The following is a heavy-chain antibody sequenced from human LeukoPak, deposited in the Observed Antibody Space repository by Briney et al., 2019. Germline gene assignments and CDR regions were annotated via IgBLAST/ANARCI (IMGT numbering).Heavy chain of an antibody. Sequence: GGSLRLSCAASGFIFSSAWMTWVRQAPGKGLEWVGHIKNKTNGGTTDYAAPVKGRFIISRDDSKNTLYLQMNRLRTEDTAVYYCARGLCTSTGCYQGPFDFWGQGMLVTVSS. V-gene: IGHV3-15*01. D-gene: IGHD2-2*01. J-gene: IGHJ4*02. CDR3: ARGLCTSTGCYQGPFDF. CDR2: IKNKTNGGTT. CDR1: GFIFSSAW.